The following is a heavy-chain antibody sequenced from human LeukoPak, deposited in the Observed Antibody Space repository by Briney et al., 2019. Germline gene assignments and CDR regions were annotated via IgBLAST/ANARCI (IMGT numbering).Heavy chain of an antibody. D-gene: IGHD3-22*01. J-gene: IGHJ4*02. Sequence: GASVKVSCKASGYTLTGYYMHWVRQAPGQGLEWMGWINPNSGGTNYAQKFQGRVTMTRDTSISTAYMELSRLRSDDTAVYYCARRYYYDSRIDYWGQGTLVTVSS. CDR1: GYTLTGYY. CDR3: ARRYYYDSRIDY. CDR2: INPNSGGT. V-gene: IGHV1-2*02.